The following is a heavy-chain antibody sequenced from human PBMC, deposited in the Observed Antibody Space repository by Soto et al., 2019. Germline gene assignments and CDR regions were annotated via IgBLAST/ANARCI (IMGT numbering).Heavy chain of an antibody. CDR2: ISYDGSNK. CDR3: ARPLWSDDYNWGYFDL. CDR1: GFPFSSYA. V-gene: IGHV3-30-3*01. J-gene: IGHJ2*01. D-gene: IGHD4-4*01. Sequence: QVQLVESGGGVVQPGRSLRLSCAASGFPFSSYAMHWVRQAPGKGLEWVAVISYDGSNKYYADSVKGRFTNSRDNSKNTLYLQMNSLIAEDTAVYYCARPLWSDDYNWGYFDLWGRGTLVTVSS.